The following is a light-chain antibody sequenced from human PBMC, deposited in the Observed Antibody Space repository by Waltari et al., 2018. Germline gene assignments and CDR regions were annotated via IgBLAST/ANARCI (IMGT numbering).Light chain of an antibody. CDR1: QRVSSSY. Sequence: EIVLTQSPGTLSLSPGERATLSCRASQRVSSSYLAWYHQKPGQAPRLLIYGASSRATGVPDRFSGSGSGTDFTLTISRLEPEDFAVYDCQQFGNSPLTFGGGTKVEIK. V-gene: IGKV3-20*01. CDR2: GAS. CDR3: QQFGNSPLT. J-gene: IGKJ4*01.